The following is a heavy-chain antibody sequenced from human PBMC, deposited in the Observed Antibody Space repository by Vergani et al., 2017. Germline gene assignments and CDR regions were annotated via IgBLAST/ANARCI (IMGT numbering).Heavy chain of an antibody. CDR2: INPNSGGT. Sequence: QVPLVQSGAEVKKPGASVKVSCKASGYPFTGYYMHWVRQAPGQGLEWMGWINPNSGGTNYAQKFQGRVTMTRDTSISTAYMELSRLRSDDTAVYYCAVFEYSSSNWFDPWGQGTLVTVSS. J-gene: IGHJ5*02. D-gene: IGHD6-6*01. CDR3: AVFEYSSSNWFDP. V-gene: IGHV1-2*02. CDR1: GYPFTGYY.